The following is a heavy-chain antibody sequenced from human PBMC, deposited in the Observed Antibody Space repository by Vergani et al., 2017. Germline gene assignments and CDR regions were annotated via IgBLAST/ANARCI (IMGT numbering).Heavy chain of an antibody. D-gene: IGHD5-12*01. CDR2: ISGSGGST. V-gene: IGHV3-23*01. CDR3: AKKRHYRGYDYPDY. J-gene: IGHJ4*02. Sequence: EVQLLESGGDLVQPGGSLRLSCAASGFTFNHYAMNWVRQAPGKGLEWVSGISGSGGSTYYAGSVKGRFTISRDSSKNTLYLQMNSLSAGDTAVYFCAKKRHYRGYDYPDYWGQGILVTVSS. CDR1: GFTFNHYA.